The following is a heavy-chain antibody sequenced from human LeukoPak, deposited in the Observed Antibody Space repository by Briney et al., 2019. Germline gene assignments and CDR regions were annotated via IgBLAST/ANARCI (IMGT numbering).Heavy chain of an antibody. CDR3: ARAEEAVRFGEPHFDY. Sequence: SVKVSCTSPGGTFSSYAISWVRQAPGQGLEWMGGIIPILSTANYAQKFQGRVTITADKSTSTAYMELSSLRSEDTAVYYCARAEEAVRFGEPHFDYWGQGTLVTVSS. D-gene: IGHD3-10*01. CDR2: IIPILSTA. J-gene: IGHJ4*02. CDR1: GGTFSSYA. V-gene: IGHV1-69*10.